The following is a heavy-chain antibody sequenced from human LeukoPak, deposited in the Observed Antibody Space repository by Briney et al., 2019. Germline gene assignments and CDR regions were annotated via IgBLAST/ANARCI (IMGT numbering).Heavy chain of an antibody. CDR3: ARDRRDGYNYHFDY. Sequence: SVKVSCKASGYTFTGYYMHWVRQAPGQGLEWMGGIIPIFGTANYAQKFQGRVTITADKSTSTAYMELSSLRSEDTAVYYCARDRRDGYNYHFDYWGQGTLVTVSS. J-gene: IGHJ4*02. D-gene: IGHD5-24*01. CDR2: IIPIFGTA. CDR1: GYTFTGYY. V-gene: IGHV1-69*06.